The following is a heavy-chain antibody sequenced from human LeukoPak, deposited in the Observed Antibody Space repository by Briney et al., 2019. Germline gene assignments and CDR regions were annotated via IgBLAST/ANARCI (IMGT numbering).Heavy chain of an antibody. D-gene: IGHD5-12*01. J-gene: IGHJ4*02. CDR3: ARDAVDIVAPGGFDY. Sequence: GGSLRLSCAASGFTFSSYSVNWVRQAPGKGLEWVSSISSSSSYIYYADSVKGRFTISRDNAKNSLYLQMNSLRAEDTAVYYCARDAVDIVAPGGFDYWGQGTLVTVSS. V-gene: IGHV3-21*01. CDR2: ISSSSSYI. CDR1: GFTFSSYS.